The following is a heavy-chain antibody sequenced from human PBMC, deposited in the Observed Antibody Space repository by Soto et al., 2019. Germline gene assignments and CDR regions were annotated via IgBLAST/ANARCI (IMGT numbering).Heavy chain of an antibody. CDR2: INPNSGGT. D-gene: IGHD3-22*01. CDR1: GYTFTGYY. J-gene: IGHJ5*02. V-gene: IGHV1-2*04. Sequence: QVQLVQSGAEVKKPGASVKVSCKASGYTFTGYYMHWVRQAPGQGLEWMGWINPNSGGTNYAQKFQGWVTMTRDTSISTAYMELSRLRSDDTAVYYCARGYYYDSSGYYDWFDHWGQGTLVTVSS. CDR3: ARGYYYDSSGYYDWFDH.